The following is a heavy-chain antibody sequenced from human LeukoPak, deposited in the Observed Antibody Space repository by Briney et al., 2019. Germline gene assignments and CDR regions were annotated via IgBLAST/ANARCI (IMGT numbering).Heavy chain of an antibody. D-gene: IGHD6-19*01. J-gene: IGHJ4*02. CDR3: ARVFSGWYFYFDS. Sequence: PGGSLRLSCAASGFTFTTYWMHWVRQAPGKGLVWGSRINSDGSSTTYADSVKGRFTISRDNAKNTLYLQMNSLRAEDTAMYYCARVFSGWYFYFDSWGQGTLVTVSS. CDR2: INSDGSST. V-gene: IGHV3-74*01. CDR1: GFTFTTYW.